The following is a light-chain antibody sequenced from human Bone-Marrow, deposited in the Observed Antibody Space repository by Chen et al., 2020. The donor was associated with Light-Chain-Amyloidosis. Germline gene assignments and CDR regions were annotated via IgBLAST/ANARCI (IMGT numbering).Light chain of an antibody. CDR2: AAS. V-gene: IGKV3-20*01. CDR3: QQYGNSPWT. CDR1: QSVSDNF. Sequence: EIVLTQSPGTLSLSAGERATLSCRASQSVSDNFLAWYQQKPGQAPRLFIYAASRRATGIPDVFSGSGSGTDFTLTISRLEPEDFAVYYCQQYGNSPWTFGQGTKVEIK. J-gene: IGKJ1*01.